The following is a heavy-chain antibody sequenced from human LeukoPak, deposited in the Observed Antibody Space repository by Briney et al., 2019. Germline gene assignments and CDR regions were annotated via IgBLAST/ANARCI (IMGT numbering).Heavy chain of an antibody. J-gene: IGHJ4*02. CDR2: INLSGST. V-gene: IGHV4-34*01. D-gene: IGHD3-22*01. CDR3: ARALPPPDKYYYDSSGYLTRPPAPYYFDY. CDR1: GGSFSGYY. Sequence: SETLSLTCAVYGGSFSGYYWSWFRKPPGKGLEWIGEINLSGSTNYNPSLKSRVTISVDTSKNQFSLKLSSVTAADTAVYYCARALPPPDKYYYDSSGYLTRPPAPYYFDYWGQGTLVTVSS.